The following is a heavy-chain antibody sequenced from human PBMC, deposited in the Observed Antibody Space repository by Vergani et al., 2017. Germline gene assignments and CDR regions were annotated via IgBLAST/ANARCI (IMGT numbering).Heavy chain of an antibody. J-gene: IGHJ4*02. CDR2: ISSSGSTI. Sequence: VQLVESGGGLVQPGGSLRLSCTASGFTFSACPMTWIRQAPGKGLEWVSYISSSGSTIYYADSVKGRFTISRDNAKNSLYLQMNSLRAEDTAVYYCARSPWWLRSTGLDYWGQGTLVTVSS. CDR3: ARSPWWLRSTGLDY. D-gene: IGHD5-12*01. CDR1: GFTFSACP. V-gene: IGHV3-11*04.